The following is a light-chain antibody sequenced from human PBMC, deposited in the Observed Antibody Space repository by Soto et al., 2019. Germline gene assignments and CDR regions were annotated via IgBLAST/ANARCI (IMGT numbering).Light chain of an antibody. V-gene: IGLV2-14*01. Sequence: QSALTQPASVSGSPGQSITSSCTGTSSDVGAYNSVSWYQQHPGKAPKLMINEVNNRPSGVSDRFSGSKSGNTASLTISGLQAEDEADYYCNSYTRSSTLVFGGGTQLTVL. J-gene: IGLJ3*02. CDR1: SSDVGAYNS. CDR2: EVN. CDR3: NSYTRSSTLV.